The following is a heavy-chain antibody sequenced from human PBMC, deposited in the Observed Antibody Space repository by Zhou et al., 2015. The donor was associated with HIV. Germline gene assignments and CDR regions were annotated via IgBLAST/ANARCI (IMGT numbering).Heavy chain of an antibody. J-gene: IGHJ2*01. CDR2: IIPIFGTA. Sequence: QVQLVQSGAEVKKPGSSVKVSCKASGGTFSSHALSWVRQAPGQGLEWMGGIIPIFGTANYAQKFQGRVTITADKSTNTAYMELSSLRSEDTAAYYCAREGWGSWYFDLWGRGTLVSVSS. CDR1: GGTFSSHA. V-gene: IGHV1-69*06. CDR3: AREGWGSWYFDL. D-gene: IGHD7-27*01.